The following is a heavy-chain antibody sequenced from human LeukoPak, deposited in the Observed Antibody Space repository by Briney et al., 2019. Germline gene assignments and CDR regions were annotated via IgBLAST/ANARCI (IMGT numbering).Heavy chain of an antibody. D-gene: IGHD4-17*01. CDR1: GYTFTGYY. CDR2: INPNSGGT. CDR3: ARVRNSYGDYVSY. J-gene: IGHJ4*02. V-gene: IGHV1-2*06. Sequence: ASVKVSCKASGYTFTGYYMHWVRRAPGQGLEWMGRINPNSGGTNYAQKFQGRVTMTRDTSISTAYMELSRLRPDDTAVYYCARVRNSYGDYVSYWSQGTLVTVSS.